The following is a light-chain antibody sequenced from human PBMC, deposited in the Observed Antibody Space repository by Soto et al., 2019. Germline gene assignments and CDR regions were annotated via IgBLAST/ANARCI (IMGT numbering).Light chain of an antibody. CDR3: CSYAGSHTPWV. Sequence: QSVLTQPRSVSGSPGQSVTISCTGTSSDVGGYNYVSWYQQHPGKAPKLMIYDVNKWPSGVPHRFSDSKSGNTASLTISGLQAEDEADYHCCSYAGSHTPWVFGGGTKVTVL. V-gene: IGLV2-11*01. CDR2: DVN. CDR1: SSDVGGYNY. J-gene: IGLJ3*02.